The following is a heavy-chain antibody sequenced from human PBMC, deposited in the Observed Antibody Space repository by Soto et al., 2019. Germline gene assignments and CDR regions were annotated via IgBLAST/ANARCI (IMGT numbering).Heavy chain of an antibody. D-gene: IGHD3-10*01. CDR2: IYFSGST. V-gene: IGHV4-39*01. J-gene: IGHJ3*01. CDR3: ATPQGRRSYTSFDV. CDR1: GGSISSSSYY. Sequence: SETLSLTCTVSGGSISSSSYYWGWIRQSPGKGLEWIGTIYFSGSTYYNPSLKSRVTLSVDTSKNQFSLNLRSVTAADTAFYYCATPQGRRSYTSFDVWGPGTMVTVSS.